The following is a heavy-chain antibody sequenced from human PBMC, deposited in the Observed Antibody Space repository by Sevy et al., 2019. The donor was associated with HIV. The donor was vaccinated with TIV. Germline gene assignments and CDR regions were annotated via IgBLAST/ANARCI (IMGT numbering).Heavy chain of an antibody. J-gene: IGHJ4*02. V-gene: IGHV3-30*18. CDR2: ISYDGSNK. CDR3: AKDRAVDTAMVV. CDR1: GFTFSSYG. D-gene: IGHD5-18*01. Sequence: GSLRLSCAASGFTFSSYGMHWVRQAPGKGLEWVAVISYDGSNKYYADSVKGRFTISRDNSKNTLYLQMNSLRAEDTAVYYCAKDRAVDTAMVVWGQGTLVTVSS.